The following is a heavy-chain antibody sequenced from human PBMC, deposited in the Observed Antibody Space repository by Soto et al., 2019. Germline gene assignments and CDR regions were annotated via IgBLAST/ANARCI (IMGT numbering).Heavy chain of an antibody. Sequence: SGGSLRLSCAASGFTFSSYGMHWVRQAPGKGLEWVAVISYDGSNKYYADSVKGRFTISRDNSKNTLYLQMNSLRAEDTAVYYCAKDHTPSAPAAEYYYYYYMDVWGKGTTVTVSS. CDR3: AKDHTPSAPAAEYYYYYYMDV. D-gene: IGHD2-2*01. V-gene: IGHV3-30*18. J-gene: IGHJ6*03. CDR2: ISYDGSNK. CDR1: GFTFSSYG.